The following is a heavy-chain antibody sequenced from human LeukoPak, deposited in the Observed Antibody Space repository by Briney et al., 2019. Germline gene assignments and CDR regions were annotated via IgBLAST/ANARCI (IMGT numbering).Heavy chain of an antibody. CDR1: GGTFSSYA. CDR3: ARGSRVRGVIITLPVPYYYYYMDV. CDR2: IIPIFGTA. Sequence: ASVKVSCKASGGTFSSYAISWVRQAPGQGLEWMGGIIPIFGTANYAQKFQGRVTITADESTSTAYMELSSLRSEDTAVYYCARGSRVRGVIITLPVPYYYYYMDVWGKGTTVTVSS. D-gene: IGHD3-10*01. V-gene: IGHV1-69*13. J-gene: IGHJ6*03.